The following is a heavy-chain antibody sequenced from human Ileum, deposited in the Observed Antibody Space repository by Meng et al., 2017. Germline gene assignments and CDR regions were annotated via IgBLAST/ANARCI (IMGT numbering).Heavy chain of an antibody. V-gene: IGHV3-7*01. CDR2: INQDGSEK. D-gene: IGHD3-10*01. Sequence: GGSLRLSCAASGFTFGSFWLSWVRQAPGKGLEWVANINQDGSEKNFVDSVRGRFTITRDNVKKSIYLQMDSLRGEDTAVYYCVRDRARGAGPISYYYYGMDGWGQGTMVTVSS. CDR3: VRDRARGAGPISYYYYGMDG. J-gene: IGHJ6*02. CDR1: GFTFGSFW.